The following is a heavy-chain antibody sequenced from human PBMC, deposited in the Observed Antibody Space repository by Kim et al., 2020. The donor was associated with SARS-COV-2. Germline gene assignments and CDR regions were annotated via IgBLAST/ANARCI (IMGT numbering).Heavy chain of an antibody. J-gene: IGHJ1*01. CDR1: GFTFSDYY. V-gene: IGHV3-11*01. CDR3: ARVTFGDLSVYPFAL. Sequence: GGSLRLSCAASGFTFSDYYMTWIRQAPGKGLEWVSYISSSDIYVNYSDSVKDRFTISRDNAKTSLYLQMSSLRAEDTALYYCARVTFGDLSVYPFALWG. CDR2: ISSSDIYV. D-gene: IGHD3-10*01.